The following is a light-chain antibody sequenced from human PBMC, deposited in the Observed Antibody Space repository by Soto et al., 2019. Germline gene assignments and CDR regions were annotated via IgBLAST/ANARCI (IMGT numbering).Light chain of an antibody. J-gene: IGLJ1*01. CDR3: CSYAGTDTYV. CDR2: AVN. Sequence: QSALTQPRSVSGSPGHSVTISCTGTSSDVGAYNYVSWYQQHPGKAPKLMIYAVNKRPSGVPDRFSGSKSGNTASLTISGLQAEDEADYHCCSYAGTDTYVFGTGTKLTVL. CDR1: SSDVGAYNY. V-gene: IGLV2-11*01.